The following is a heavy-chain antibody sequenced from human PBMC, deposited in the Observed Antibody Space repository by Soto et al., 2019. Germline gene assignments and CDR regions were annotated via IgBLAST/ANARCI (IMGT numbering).Heavy chain of an antibody. CDR2: ISGSGEST. D-gene: IGHD3-10*01. Sequence: GGSLRLSCAASGFTFSSFAMSWVRQAPGKGLEWVSSISGSGESTYYADSVEGRLSISRDNSKNTLYLQMNSLRAEDTAVYYCAKRREGGYYIFDYWGQGTPVTVSS. J-gene: IGHJ4*02. V-gene: IGHV3-23*01. CDR1: GFTFSSFA. CDR3: AKRREGGYYIFDY.